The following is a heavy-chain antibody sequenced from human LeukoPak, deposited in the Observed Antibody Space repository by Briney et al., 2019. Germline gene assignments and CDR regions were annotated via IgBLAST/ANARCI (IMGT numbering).Heavy chain of an antibody. Sequence: ASVKVSCKASGYTFTSYGISWVRQAPGQGLEWMGWISAYNGNTNYAQKFQGRVTMTTDTSTSTAYMELRSLRSDDTAVYYCARDDGDYVGYYYYGMDVWGQGTTVTISS. V-gene: IGHV1-18*01. CDR1: GYTFTSYG. D-gene: IGHD4-17*01. CDR3: ARDDGDYVGYYYYGMDV. J-gene: IGHJ6*02. CDR2: ISAYNGNT.